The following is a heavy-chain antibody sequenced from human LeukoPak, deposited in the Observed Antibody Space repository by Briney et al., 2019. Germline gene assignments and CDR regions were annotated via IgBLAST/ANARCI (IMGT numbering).Heavy chain of an antibody. CDR1: GFTFSSYS. CDR3: AKDLSPGPD. V-gene: IGHV3-23*01. Sequence: GGSLRLSCAASGFTFSSYSMSWVRQAPGKGLEWVSAIIGGGGTTYYADSVKGRFTISRDNSKNTLVLQMSSLRTDDTAVYYCAKDLSPGPDWGQGTLVTVSS. J-gene: IGHJ4*02. CDR2: IIGGGGTT.